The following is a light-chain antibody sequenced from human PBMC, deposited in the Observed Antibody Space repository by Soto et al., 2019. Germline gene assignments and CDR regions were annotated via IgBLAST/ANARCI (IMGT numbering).Light chain of an antibody. CDR3: QQYYVTPLT. CDR1: QSVLYNTNNKNY. Sequence: DIVMTQSPDSLAVSLGERATINCKSSQSVLYNTNNKNYLAWYQQKPGQPPKLLIYWASTRESGVPDRFSGSGSGTDFTLTISSLQAEDVAVYYCQQYYVTPLTFGRGTKVEIK. CDR2: WAS. J-gene: IGKJ4*01. V-gene: IGKV4-1*01.